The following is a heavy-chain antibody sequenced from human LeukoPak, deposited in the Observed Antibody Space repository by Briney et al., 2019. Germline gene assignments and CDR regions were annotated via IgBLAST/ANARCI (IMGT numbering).Heavy chain of an antibody. CDR1: GGSISSGSYY. J-gene: IGHJ4*02. D-gene: IGHD3-10*01. V-gene: IGHV4-61*02. Sequence: PSQTLSLTCTVSGGSISSGSYYWSWIRQPAGKGLEWIGRIYTSGSTNYNPSLKSRVTISVDTSKNQFSLKLSSVTAADTAVYYCARPAYGSGSYSGFDYWGQGTLVTVSS. CDR2: IYTSGST. CDR3: ARPAYGSGSYSGFDY.